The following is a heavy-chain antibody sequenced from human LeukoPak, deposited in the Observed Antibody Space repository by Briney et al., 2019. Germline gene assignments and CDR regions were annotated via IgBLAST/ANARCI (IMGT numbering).Heavy chain of an antibody. CDR1: GGTFSSYA. CDR2: IIPIFGTA. CDR3: AREFRYGDLDY. D-gene: IGHD4-17*01. J-gene: IGHJ4*02. Sequence: GASVNVSCKASGGTFSSYAISWVRQAPGQGLEWMGGIIPIFGTANYAQKFQGRVTITADESTSTAYMELSSLRSEDTAVYYCAREFRYGDLDYWGQGTLVTVSS. V-gene: IGHV1-69*13.